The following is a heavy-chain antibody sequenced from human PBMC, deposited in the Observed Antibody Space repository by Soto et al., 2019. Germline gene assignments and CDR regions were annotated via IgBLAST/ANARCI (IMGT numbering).Heavy chain of an antibody. CDR1: GGSVSSGSYY. J-gene: IGHJ4*02. D-gene: IGHD3-9*01. CDR2: IYYSGST. CDR3: ARGDILTGYYPNYYFDY. V-gene: IGHV4-61*01. Sequence: SETLSLTCTVSGGSVSSGSYYWSWIRQPPGKGLEWIGYIYYSGSTNYNPSLKSRVTISVDTSKNQFSLKLSSVTAADTAVYYCARGDILTGYYPNYYFDYWGQGTLVTVSS.